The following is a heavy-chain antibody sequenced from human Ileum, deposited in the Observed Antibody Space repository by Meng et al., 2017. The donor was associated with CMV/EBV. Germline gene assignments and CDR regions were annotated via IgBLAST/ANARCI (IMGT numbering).Heavy chain of an antibody. J-gene: IGHJ6*02. CDR3: ARGTRGHYGMDV. Sequence: GGSLRLSCAASGFTFPSDRMNWVRQAPGKGLEWVSSISSTSSLYYADSVRGRFTISRDNAKTSVYLQMNSLRAEDTAVYYCARGTRGHYGMDVWGQGTTVTVSS. CDR1: GFTFPSDR. V-gene: IGHV3-21*01. CDR2: ISSTSSL.